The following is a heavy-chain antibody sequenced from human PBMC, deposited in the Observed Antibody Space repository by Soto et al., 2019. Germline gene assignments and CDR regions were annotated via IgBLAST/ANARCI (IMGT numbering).Heavy chain of an antibody. CDR3: ARDRSITGTENWFDP. Sequence: ASVKVSCKASGDTFSSYAISWVRQAPGQGLEWMGGIIPIFGTANYAQKFQGRVTITADESTSTAYMELSSLRSEDTAVYYCARDRSITGTENWFDPWGQGTLVTVSS. J-gene: IGHJ5*02. CDR2: IIPIFGTA. CDR1: GDTFSSYA. V-gene: IGHV1-69*13. D-gene: IGHD1-7*01.